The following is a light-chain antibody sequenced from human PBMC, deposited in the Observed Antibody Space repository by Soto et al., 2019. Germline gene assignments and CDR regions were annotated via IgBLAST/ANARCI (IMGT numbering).Light chain of an antibody. J-gene: IGKJ4*01. CDR1: QGIRND. V-gene: IGKV1-17*01. CDR3: RQQNSYPLS. CDR2: TTS. Sequence: DIQMTQSPSSLSASVGDRVTITCRASQGIRNDLGWYQQKPGNVPKRLIFTTSSLESGVPSSFSGSGSGTECARPISSLQREGFATYDRRQQNSYPLSFGGAANVEIK.